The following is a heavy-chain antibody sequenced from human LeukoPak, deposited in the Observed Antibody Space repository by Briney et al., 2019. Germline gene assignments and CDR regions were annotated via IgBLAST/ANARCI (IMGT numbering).Heavy chain of an antibody. Sequence: SETLSLTCTVSGGSISSSSYYWGWIRQPPGKGLEWIGSIYYSGSTYYKPSLKSRVTISVHTSKKQFSLKLSSVTAADTAVYYCARDVSPIVVVPAAMVNWFDPWGQGTLVTVSS. J-gene: IGHJ5*02. D-gene: IGHD2-2*01. V-gene: IGHV4-39*07. CDR3: ARDVSPIVVVPAAMVNWFDP. CDR2: IYYSGST. CDR1: GGSISSSSYY.